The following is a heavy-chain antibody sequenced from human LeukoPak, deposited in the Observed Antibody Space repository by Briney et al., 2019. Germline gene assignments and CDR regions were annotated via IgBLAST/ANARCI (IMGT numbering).Heavy chain of an antibody. V-gene: IGHV4-59*01. D-gene: IGHD4-23*01. Sequence: SETLSLTCTVSGGSISSYYWSWIRQPPGKGLEWIGYIYYSGSTNYNPSLKSRVTISVDTSKNQFSLKLSSVTAADTAVYYCARMVIKERWYDYWGQGTLVTVSS. CDR3: ARMVIKERWYDY. CDR2: IYYSGST. CDR1: GGSISSYY. J-gene: IGHJ4*02.